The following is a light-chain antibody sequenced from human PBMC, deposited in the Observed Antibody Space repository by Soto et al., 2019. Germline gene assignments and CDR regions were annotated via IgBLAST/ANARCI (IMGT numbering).Light chain of an antibody. V-gene: IGKV3-20*01. CDR2: DAS. CDR1: QSDSSSY. Sequence: EIVLTQSPGTLSLSPGERATLSCRASQSDSSSYLAWYQQKPGQAPRLLIYDASSRATGIPDRFSGSGSGTDFTLTISRLEPEDFAVYYCQQSGTFGPGTKVDIK. CDR3: QQSGT. J-gene: IGKJ3*01.